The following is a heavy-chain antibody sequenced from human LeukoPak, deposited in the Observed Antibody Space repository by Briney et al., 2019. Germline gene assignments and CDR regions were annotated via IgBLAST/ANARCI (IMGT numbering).Heavy chain of an antibody. CDR2: INWDNGGI. CDR1: GFTFGDYA. J-gene: IGHJ4*02. CDR3: ARDDYNVFTDYFDY. V-gene: IGHV3-9*01. Sequence: GGSLRLSCAASGFTFGDYAMHWVRQAPGKGLEWVSVINWDNGGIVYAQSVRGRFTIPRDNAKNSLYLQMNSLRAEDTALYYCARDDYNVFTDYFDYWGQGTPVTVSS. D-gene: IGHD3-9*01.